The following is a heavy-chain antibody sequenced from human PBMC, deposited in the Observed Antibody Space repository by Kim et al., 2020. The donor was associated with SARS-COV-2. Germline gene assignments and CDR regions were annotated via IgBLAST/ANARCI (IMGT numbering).Heavy chain of an antibody. CDR3: ASGGGAITMTGGNYGMDV. CDR2: INHSGST. Sequence: SETLSLTCAVYGGSFSGYYWSWIRQPPGKGLEWIGEINHSGSTNYNPSLKSRVTISVDTSKNQFSLKLSSVTAADTAVYYCASGGGAITMTGGNYGMDV. CDR1: GGSFSGYY. D-gene: IGHD3-22*01. J-gene: IGHJ6*01. V-gene: IGHV4-34*01.